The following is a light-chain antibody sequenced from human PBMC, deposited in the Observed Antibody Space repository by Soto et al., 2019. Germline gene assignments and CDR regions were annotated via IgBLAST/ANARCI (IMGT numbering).Light chain of an antibody. Sequence: HSVLTQPPSASGSPGQSVTISCTGTSSDVGGYNYVSWYQQHPGKAPKLIIYEVSKRPSGVPDRFSGSKSGNTASLTVSGLQAEDESDYYCSSYAGSNHFSVFGTGTXVTDL. J-gene: IGLJ1*01. CDR2: EVS. CDR1: SSDVGGYNY. V-gene: IGLV2-8*01. CDR3: SSYAGSNHFSV.